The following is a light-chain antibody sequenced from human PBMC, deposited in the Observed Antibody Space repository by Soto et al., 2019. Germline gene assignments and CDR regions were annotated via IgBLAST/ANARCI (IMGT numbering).Light chain of an antibody. CDR2: SNN. CDR1: SSNIGSNT. V-gene: IGLV1-44*01. Sequence: QSVLTQPPSASGTPGQRVTISCSGSSSNIGSNTVNWYQQLPGTAPKLLIYSNNQRPSGAPDRFSGSKPGTSASLAISGLQSEDEADYYCAAWDDSLNGWVFGGGTKLTVL. CDR3: AAWDDSLNGWV. J-gene: IGLJ3*02.